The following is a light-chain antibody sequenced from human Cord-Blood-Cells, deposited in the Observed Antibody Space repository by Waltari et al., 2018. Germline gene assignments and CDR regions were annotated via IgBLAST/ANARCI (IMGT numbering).Light chain of an antibody. CDR2: GNI. Sequence: QSVLTQPPSVSGAPGQRVTISCTGSSSNIGAGYDVHWYQQLPGTAPKLLIYGNINRPSGVPDRFSGSKSRTSASLAITGLQAEDEADYYCQSYDSSLSGGSVFGTGTKVTVL. CDR3: QSYDSSLSGGSV. CDR1: SSNIGAGYD. V-gene: IGLV1-40*01. J-gene: IGLJ1*01.